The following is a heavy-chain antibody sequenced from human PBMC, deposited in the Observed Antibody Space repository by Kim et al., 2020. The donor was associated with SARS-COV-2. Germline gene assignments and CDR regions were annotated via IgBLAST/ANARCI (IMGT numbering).Heavy chain of an antibody. CDR3: ARAPSTIFGVVTAFDI. CDR2: IYYSGSN. Sequence: SETLSLTCTVSGGSISSGGYYWSWIRQHPGKGLEWIGYIYYSGSNYYNPSLKSRVTISEDTSKNQFSLKLSSVTAADTAVYYCARAPSTIFGVVTAFDIWGQGTMVTVSS. D-gene: IGHD3-3*01. CDR1: GGSISSGGYY. V-gene: IGHV4-31*03. J-gene: IGHJ3*02.